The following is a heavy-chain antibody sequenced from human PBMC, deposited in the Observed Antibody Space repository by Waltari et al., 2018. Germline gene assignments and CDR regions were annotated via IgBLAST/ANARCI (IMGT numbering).Heavy chain of an antibody. CDR2: IHHSGTT. CDR3: ARAWGSTRVYSFDY. V-gene: IGHV4-38-2*01. J-gene: IGHJ4*02. CDR1: GYSMSSGYF. D-gene: IGHD1-26*01. Sequence: QLQLQESGPGLVKPSETLSLSCVVSGYSMSSGYFWGWIRQPPGKGLEWIGSIHHSGTTYYNPSLKSRVTISIDSLRDHFSLKLSSVTAADTAVYYCARAWGSTRVYSFDYWGQGTLVTVSS.